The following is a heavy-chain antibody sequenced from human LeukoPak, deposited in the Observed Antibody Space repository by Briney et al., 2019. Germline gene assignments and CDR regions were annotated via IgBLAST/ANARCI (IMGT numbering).Heavy chain of an antibody. Sequence: RAGGSLRLSCAASGFTFSSYAISWVRQAPGKGLEWVSAISGSGGSTYYADSVKGRFTISRDNSKNTLYLQMNSLRAEDTAVYYSVLMVYATNDAFDIWGQGTMVTVSS. CDR2: ISGSGGST. D-gene: IGHD2-8*01. J-gene: IGHJ3*02. CDR3: VLMVYATNDAFDI. CDR1: GFTFSSYA. V-gene: IGHV3-23*01.